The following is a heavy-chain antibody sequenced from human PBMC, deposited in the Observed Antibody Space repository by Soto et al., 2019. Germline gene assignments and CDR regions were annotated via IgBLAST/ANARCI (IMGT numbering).Heavy chain of an antibody. V-gene: IGHV5-51*01. J-gene: IGHJ4*02. CDR3: VRPFGTVESTLGHSSFDY. D-gene: IGHD3-16*01. Sequence: GESLKISCEASGYTFTNYWIGWVRQMPGTGLECMGIIYPRDSDTRYSPSFPDQVTMSVDKSIGTAYLQWSSLKASDTAMYYCVRPFGTVESTLGHSSFDYLQQGTTVAASS. CDR2: IYPRDSDT. CDR1: GYTFTNYW.